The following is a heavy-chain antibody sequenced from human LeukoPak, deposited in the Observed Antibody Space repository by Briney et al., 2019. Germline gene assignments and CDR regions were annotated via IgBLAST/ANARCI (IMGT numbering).Heavy chain of an antibody. D-gene: IGHD7-27*01. CDR2: IHDSGSP. CDR1: GGSISFYY. V-gene: IGHV4-59*01. J-gene: IGHJ3*02. CDR3: ARDRDWGRGGFDI. Sequence: SETLSLTCSVSGGSISFYYWNWIRQRPGKGLEWIGYIHDSGSPNYNPSLKSRVTISLDTSKKQFSLKLTSVTAADTAVYYCARDRDWGRGGFDIWGQGTMVTVSS.